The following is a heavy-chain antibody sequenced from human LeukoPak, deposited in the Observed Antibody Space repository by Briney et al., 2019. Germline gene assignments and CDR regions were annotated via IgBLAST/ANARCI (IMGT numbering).Heavy chain of an antibody. Sequence: ASVTVSCKASGYNFNSHGIIWVRQAPGQGLEWMGWISTYNGNTNYAQKFQGRVTMTTDTSTSTVSMELRSLRSDDTALYYCARDGRHGYSGYRFDYWGQGTLVTVSS. V-gene: IGHV1-18*04. CDR2: ISTYNGNT. CDR1: GYNFNSHG. D-gene: IGHD5-12*01. J-gene: IGHJ4*02. CDR3: ARDGRHGYSGYRFDY.